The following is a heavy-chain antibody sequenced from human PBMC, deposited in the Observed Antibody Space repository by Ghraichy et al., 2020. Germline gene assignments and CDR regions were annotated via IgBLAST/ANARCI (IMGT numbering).Heavy chain of an antibody. J-gene: IGHJ4*02. CDR2: ISHDGSVT. V-gene: IGHV3-30*18. CDR3: AKEGSQYASSWFDY. Sequence: GESLNISCAASGFTFRNYGMQWVRQAPGKGLEWVAVISHDGSVTHYADSVKGRFTNTRDNSKNTLSLQMNSLRAEDTAVYYCAKEGSQYASSWFDYWGQGTLVTVSS. D-gene: IGHD6-13*01. CDR1: GFTFRNYG.